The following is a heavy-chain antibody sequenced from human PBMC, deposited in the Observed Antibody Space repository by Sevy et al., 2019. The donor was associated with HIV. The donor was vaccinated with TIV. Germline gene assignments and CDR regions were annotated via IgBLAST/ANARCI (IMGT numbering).Heavy chain of an antibody. CDR2: ISGSGGST. CDR1: GFTFSSYA. V-gene: IGHV3-23*01. Sequence: GGSLRLSCAASGFTFSSYAMSWVRQAPGKGLEWVSAISGSGGSTDYAHSVKGRFTISRDNSKNTLYLQMNSLRAEDTAVYYCAKDDPPDSSGDRLDYWGQGTLVTVSS. D-gene: IGHD3-22*01. CDR3: AKDDPPDSSGDRLDY. J-gene: IGHJ4*02.